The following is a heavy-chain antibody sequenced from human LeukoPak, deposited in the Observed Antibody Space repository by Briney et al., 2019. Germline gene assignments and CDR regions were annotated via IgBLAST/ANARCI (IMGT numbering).Heavy chain of an antibody. J-gene: IGHJ4*02. CDR2: ISSSSTYI. Sequence: PGGSLRLSCAASGFTFSSYNMHWVRQAPGKGLEWVSSISSSSTYIYYADSMKGRFTISRDNAKNSLYLQMNSLRAEDTAVYYCARDFYDSSGYNRFDYWGQGTLVTVSS. CDR3: ARDFYDSSGYNRFDY. D-gene: IGHD3-22*01. V-gene: IGHV3-21*01. CDR1: GFTFSSYN.